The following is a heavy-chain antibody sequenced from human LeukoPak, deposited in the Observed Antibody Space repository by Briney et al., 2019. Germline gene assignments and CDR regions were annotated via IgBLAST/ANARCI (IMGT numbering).Heavy chain of an antibody. CDR1: GGSFSGYY. CDR3: ARHQYCSGGSCYPLDWFDP. CDR2: INDRGST. J-gene: IGHJ5*02. Sequence: PSETLSLTCAVYGGSFSGYYGSWIRQPPGKGLEWIGEINDRGSTNFNPSLKSRVTISVDTSKNQFSLKLRSVTAADTAVYYCARHQYCSGGSCYPLDWFDPWGQGTMVTVSS. V-gene: IGHV4-34*01. D-gene: IGHD2-15*01.